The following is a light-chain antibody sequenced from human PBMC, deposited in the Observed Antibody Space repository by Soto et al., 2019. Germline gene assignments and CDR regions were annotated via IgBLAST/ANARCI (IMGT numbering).Light chain of an antibody. V-gene: IGLV2-14*03. CDR2: DVT. Sequence: QSVLTQPASVSGSPGQSIAISCTGTSSDVGGYNYVSWYQQHPGKAPKLMIYDVTTLPSGVSNRFSGSKSGNTAALTISGLQAEDEADYYCSSYTSDTTGVFGTGTKVTVL. J-gene: IGLJ1*01. CDR3: SSYTSDTTGV. CDR1: SSDVGGYNY.